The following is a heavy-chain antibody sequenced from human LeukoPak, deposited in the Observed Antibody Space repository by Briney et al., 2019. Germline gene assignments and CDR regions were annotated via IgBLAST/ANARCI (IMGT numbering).Heavy chain of an antibody. J-gene: IGHJ4*02. CDR2: TYYRSKWYD. CDR3: AGDVGTSGWYTFDY. D-gene: IGHD6-19*01. Sequence: SQTLSLTCAISGDSVSSKNGAWNWIRQSPSRGLEWLGRTYYRSKWYDDYAESLKGRITISPDTSKNQFSLRLNSVTPEDTAVYYCAGDVGTSGWYTFDYWGQGTLVTVSS. CDR1: GDSVSSKNGA. V-gene: IGHV6-1*01.